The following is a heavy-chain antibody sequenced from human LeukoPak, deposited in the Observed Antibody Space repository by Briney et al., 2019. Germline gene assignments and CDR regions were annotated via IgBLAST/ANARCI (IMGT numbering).Heavy chain of an antibody. CDR1: GGSFSSYY. CDR3: ARHPAQDYDILTGLHYYYGMDV. Sequence: SETLSLTCAVYGGSFSSYYWSWIRQPPGKGLEWIGYIYYSGSTNYNPSLKSRVTISVDTSKNQFSLKLSSVTAADTAVYYCARHPAQDYDILTGLHYYYGMDVWGQGTTVTVSS. J-gene: IGHJ6*02. V-gene: IGHV4-59*08. D-gene: IGHD3-9*01. CDR2: IYYSGST.